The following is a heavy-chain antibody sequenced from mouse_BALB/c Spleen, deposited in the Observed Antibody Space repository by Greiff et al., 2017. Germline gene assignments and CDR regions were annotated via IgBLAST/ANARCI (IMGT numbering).Heavy chain of an antibody. D-gene: IGHD2-4*01. CDR3: ARSRDYDVGAWFAY. CDR2: ISYSGST. CDR1: GYSITSDYA. V-gene: IGHV3-2*02. J-gene: IGHJ3*01. Sequence: VQLKESGPGLVKPSQSLSLTCTVTGYSITSDYAWNWIRQFPGNKLEWMGYISYSGSTSYNPSLKSRISITRDTSKNQFFLQLNSVTTEDTATYYCARSRDYDVGAWFAYWGQGTLVTVSA.